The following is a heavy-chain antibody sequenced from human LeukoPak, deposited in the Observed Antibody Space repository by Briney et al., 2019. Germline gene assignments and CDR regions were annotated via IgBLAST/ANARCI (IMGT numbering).Heavy chain of an antibody. J-gene: IGHJ6*02. CDR3: AREENGMDV. V-gene: IGHV4-30-2*01. CDR2: IYHSGST. Sequence: NASATLSLTCAVSGGSISSGGYSSSWIRQPPGKGLEWIGYIYHSGSTYYTPSLTSRVTISAHRPKIHFSLNLSSVTAADTAVYYGAREENGMDVWGQGTTVTVSS. CDR1: GGSISSGGYS.